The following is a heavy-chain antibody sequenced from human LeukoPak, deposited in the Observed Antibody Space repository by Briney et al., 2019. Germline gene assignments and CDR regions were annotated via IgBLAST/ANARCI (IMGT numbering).Heavy chain of an antibody. CDR2: INAGNENT. Sequence: ASVKVSCKASGYTFSRYGMHWVRQAPGQRREGMGWINAGNENTKYSQKFQGRVSITRDTSASTAYMELSSLTSEDTAVYYCARDLYGDYFDYWGQGTLVTVSS. CDR1: GYTFSRYG. CDR3: ARDLYGDYFDY. J-gene: IGHJ4*02. D-gene: IGHD3-16*01. V-gene: IGHV1-3*01.